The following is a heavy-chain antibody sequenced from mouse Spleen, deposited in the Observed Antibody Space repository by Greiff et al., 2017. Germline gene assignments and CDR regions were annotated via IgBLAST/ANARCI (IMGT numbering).Heavy chain of an antibody. J-gene: IGHJ1*01. V-gene: IGHV1-9*01. Sequence: VKLQESGAELMKPGASVKLSCKATGYTFTGYWIEWVKQRPGHGLEWIGEILPGSGSTNYNEKFKGKATFTADTSSNTAYMQLSSLTTEDSAIYYCARGWGYYEYFDVWGAGTTVTVSS. D-gene: IGHD2-3*01. CDR2: ILPGSGST. CDR1: GYTFTGYW. CDR3: ARGWGYYEYFDV.